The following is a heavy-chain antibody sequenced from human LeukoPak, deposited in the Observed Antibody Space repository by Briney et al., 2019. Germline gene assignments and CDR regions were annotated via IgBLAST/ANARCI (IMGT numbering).Heavy chain of an antibody. CDR1: GGSISSSSYY. V-gene: IGHV4-39*07. CDR2: IYYSGST. Sequence: SETLSLTCTVSGGSISSSSYYWGWIRQPPGKGLEWIGSIYYSGSTYYNPSLKSRVTISVDTSKNQFSLKLNSVTAADTAVYYCARVGRENSGYLLFDYWGQGTLVTVSS. D-gene: IGHD3-22*01. J-gene: IGHJ4*02. CDR3: ARVGRENSGYLLFDY.